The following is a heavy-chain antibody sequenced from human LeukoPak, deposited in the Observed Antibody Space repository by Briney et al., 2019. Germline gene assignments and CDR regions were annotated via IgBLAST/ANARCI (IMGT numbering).Heavy chain of an antibody. V-gene: IGHV4-38-2*02. D-gene: IGHD2-2*01. CDR3: ARDYCTTTSCSYSDS. J-gene: IGHJ4*02. CDR1: GYSIRSGYY. CDR2: IYHSGTT. Sequence: SETLSLTCTVSGYSIRSGYYWGWIRQPPGKGLEWIGYIYHSGTTYYNPSLKSRVTISVDKYKNQFSLRLSSVTAADTAVYYCARDYCTTTSCSYSDSWGQGILVTVSS.